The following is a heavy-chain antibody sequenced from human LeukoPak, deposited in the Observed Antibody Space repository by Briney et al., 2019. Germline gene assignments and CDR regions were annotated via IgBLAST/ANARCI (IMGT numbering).Heavy chain of an antibody. D-gene: IGHD6-13*01. CDR1: GFTFSSYG. J-gene: IGHJ4*02. V-gene: IGHV3-23*01. CDR3: AKDPTAGYSSSWYDSAYFDY. Sequence: GGSLRLSCAASGFTFSSYGMHWVRQAPGKGLEWVSAISGSGGSTYYADSVKGRFTISRDNSKNTLYLQMNSLRAEDTAVYYCAKDPTAGYSSSWYDSAYFDYWGQGTLVTVSS. CDR2: ISGSGGST.